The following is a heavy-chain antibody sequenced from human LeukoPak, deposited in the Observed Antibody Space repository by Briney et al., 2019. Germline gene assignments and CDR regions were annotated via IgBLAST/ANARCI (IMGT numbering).Heavy chain of an antibody. D-gene: IGHD4-17*01. V-gene: IGHV4-61*02. CDR1: GGSISSDDYY. J-gene: IGHJ4*02. CDR2: VRTSGTT. Sequence: SETLSLTCTVSGGSISSDDYYWTWLRQPAGKGPEWIGRVRTSGTTDFNPSLKSRVSISLDTSKHHFSLKLTSVTAADTAVYYCARGFTFGHGAMFDYWGQGTLVTVSP. CDR3: ARGFTFGHGAMFDY.